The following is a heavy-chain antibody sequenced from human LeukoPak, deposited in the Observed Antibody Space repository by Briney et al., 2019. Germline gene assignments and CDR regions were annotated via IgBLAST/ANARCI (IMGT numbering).Heavy chain of an antibody. J-gene: IGHJ6*03. CDR2: IKPDGSEK. D-gene: IGHD2-2*02. Sequence: PGGSLRHSCAAAGITFSSNWMSWVRQAPGKGLEWVANIKPDGSEKYYVDSVKGRFTISRDNAKNSLYLQMNSLRAEDSAVYYCARDGCTSTSCYTRGDVWGKGTMVTVSS. V-gene: IGHV3-7*01. CDR3: ARDGCTSTSCYTRGDV. CDR1: GITFSSNW.